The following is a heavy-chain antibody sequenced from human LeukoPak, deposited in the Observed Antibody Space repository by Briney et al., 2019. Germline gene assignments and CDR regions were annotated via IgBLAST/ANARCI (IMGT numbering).Heavy chain of an antibody. Sequence: GGSLRLSCAASGFTFSSYAMSWVRQAPGKGLEWVSAISGSGGSTYYADSVKGRFTISRDNSKNTLYLQMNSLRAEDTAVYYCAAHHPYYYDSSGYSPFDYWGQGTLVTVSS. CDR1: GFTFSSYA. J-gene: IGHJ4*02. CDR2: ISGSGGST. V-gene: IGHV3-23*01. D-gene: IGHD3-22*01. CDR3: AAHHPYYYDSSGYSPFDY.